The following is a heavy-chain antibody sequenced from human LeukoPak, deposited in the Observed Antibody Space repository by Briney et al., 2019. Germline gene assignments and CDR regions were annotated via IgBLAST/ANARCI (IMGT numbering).Heavy chain of an antibody. Sequence: ASVKVSCKASGYTFTSYGISWVRQAPGQGLEWMGWISAYNGNTNYAQKLQGRVTMTADTSTSTAYMELRSLRSDDTAVYYCARDNWGMYSSSTWYCGMDVWGQGTTVTVSS. D-gene: IGHD6-6*01. V-gene: IGHV1-18*01. CDR1: GYTFTSYG. CDR2: ISAYNGNT. CDR3: ARDNWGMYSSSTWYCGMDV. J-gene: IGHJ6*02.